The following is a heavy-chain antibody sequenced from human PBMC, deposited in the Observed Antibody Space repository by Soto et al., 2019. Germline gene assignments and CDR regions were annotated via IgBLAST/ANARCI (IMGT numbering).Heavy chain of an antibody. CDR3: ARGGYSSGAAIDY. CDR1: GESFSGYF. V-gene: IGHV4-34*01. D-gene: IGHD3-10*01. Sequence: SETLSLTCAVYGESFSGYFWSWIRKAPGKGLEWIGEINHSGSTNYNPSLKSRVTISVDTSKNQFSLKLRSMTAADTAVYYCARGGYSSGAAIDYWGQGTLVTVSS. CDR2: INHSGST. J-gene: IGHJ4*02.